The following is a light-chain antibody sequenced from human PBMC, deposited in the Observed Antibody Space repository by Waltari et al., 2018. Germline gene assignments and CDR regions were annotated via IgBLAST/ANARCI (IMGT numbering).Light chain of an antibody. J-gene: IGLJ2*01. V-gene: IGLV2-14*01. CDR2: EVS. CDR1: SSDVGGYNY. Sequence: QSALTQPASVSGSPGQSITISCTGTSSDVGGYNYVSWYQQHPGKAPKLMIYEVSNRPSGVSNRFSGSKSGNTASLTTSGLQAADEADYYCSSYTSSSTVVFGGGTKLTVL. CDR3: SSYTSSSTVV.